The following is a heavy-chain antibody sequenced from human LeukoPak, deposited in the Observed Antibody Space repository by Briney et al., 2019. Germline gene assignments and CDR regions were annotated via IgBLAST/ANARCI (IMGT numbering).Heavy chain of an antibody. CDR3: AREKDYRFDY. CDR1: GFTFSDHF. V-gene: IGHV3-11*04. CDR2: ISRSGSTI. J-gene: IGHJ4*02. Sequence: PGGSLRLSCVASGFTFSDHFMSWIRQAPGKGLEWVPHISRSGSTISYADSVKGRFTISRDNSKNTLYLQMNSLRAEDTAVYYCAREKDYRFDYWGQGTLVTVSS. D-gene: IGHD4-11*01.